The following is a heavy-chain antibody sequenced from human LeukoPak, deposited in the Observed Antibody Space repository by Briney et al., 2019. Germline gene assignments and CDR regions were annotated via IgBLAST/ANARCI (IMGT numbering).Heavy chain of an antibody. J-gene: IGHJ3*02. Sequence: PSETLSLTSTVSGGSTSGYYWSWTRQSPGRGLEWFGYVHSNGDTNYNPSFKSRVTISLDTSKNQFSLRLTSVTAADTAVYYCVKYNRSPTVYALDIWGQGTMVTVSS. V-gene: IGHV4-59*01. CDR1: GGSTSGYY. CDR2: VHSNGDT. CDR3: VKYNRSPTVYALDI. D-gene: IGHD1-14*01.